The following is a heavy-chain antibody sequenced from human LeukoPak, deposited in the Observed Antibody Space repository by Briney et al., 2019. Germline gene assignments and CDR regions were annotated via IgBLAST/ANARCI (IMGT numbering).Heavy chain of an antibody. D-gene: IGHD2-21*02. Sequence: SETLSLTCTVSGGSISSSSYYWGWIRQPPGKGLEWIGSIYYSGSTYYNPSLKSRVTISVDTSKNQFSLKLSYVTAADTAVYYCPRRYFGGSFVGDCDADYWGQGTLVTVSS. J-gene: IGHJ4*02. V-gene: IGHV4-39*01. CDR2: IYYSGST. CDR1: GGSISSSSYY. CDR3: PRRYFGGSFVGDCDADY.